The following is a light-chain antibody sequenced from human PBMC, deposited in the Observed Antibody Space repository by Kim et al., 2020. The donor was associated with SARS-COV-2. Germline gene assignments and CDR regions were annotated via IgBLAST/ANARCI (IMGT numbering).Light chain of an antibody. Sequence: IQMTQSPSSLSASVGDRVTITCRASQSISSYFNWYQQKPGKAPKLLIYAASSLQSGVPSRFSGSGSGTDFTLTISSLQPEDFATYYCQQSYSTPPTFGQGTKLEI. J-gene: IGKJ2*01. V-gene: IGKV1-39*01. CDR3: QQSYSTPPT. CDR1: QSISSY. CDR2: AAS.